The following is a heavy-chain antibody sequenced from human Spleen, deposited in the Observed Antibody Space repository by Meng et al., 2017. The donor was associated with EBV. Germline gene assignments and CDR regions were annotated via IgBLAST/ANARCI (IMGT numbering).Heavy chain of an antibody. Sequence: QVLLVQHGTEVKRPGSSVRVLCKASGYTFTKYAIHWLRKAHGQRLEWRGWMNAGNGDTMYSEKFQDRVTITWDTSATTTYMVLSSLRSEDRAIYYCARDVVTTGGIRFHPWGQGTLVTVSS. CDR3: ARDVVTTGGIRFHP. CDR2: MNAGNGDT. D-gene: IGHD2-21*02. J-gene: IGHJ1*01. CDR1: GYTFTKYA. V-gene: IGHV1-3*01.